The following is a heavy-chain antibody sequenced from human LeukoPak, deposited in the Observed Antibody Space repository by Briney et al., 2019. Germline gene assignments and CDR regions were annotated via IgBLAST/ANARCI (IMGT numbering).Heavy chain of an antibody. CDR3: ARGVDSSSLFY. D-gene: IGHD6-13*01. CDR2: INLNSGGT. V-gene: IGHV1-2*06. Sequence: ASVKVSCKASGYTFTGYYMHWVRQAPGQGLEWMGRINLNSGGTNYAQKFQGRVTMTRNTSISTAYMELSRLRSDDTAVYYCARGVDSSSLFYWGQGTLVTVSS. CDR1: GYTFTGYY. J-gene: IGHJ4*02.